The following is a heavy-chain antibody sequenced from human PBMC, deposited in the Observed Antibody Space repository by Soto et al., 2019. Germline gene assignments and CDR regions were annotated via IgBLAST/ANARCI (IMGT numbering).Heavy chain of an antibody. CDR1: GYTFTTYY. CDR2: INPSGGSA. J-gene: IGHJ4*02. Sequence: QVQLVQSGAEVKKPGASVKVSCKASGYTFTTYYIHWVRQAPGQGLEWIGVINPSGGSATYTQNFPDRSTMTRDTSTSTVTMEPGRLTTDDTALYFCARSPPLGWLPSWAFYYWGQGALVTVSS. V-gene: IGHV1-46*01. CDR3: ARSPPLGWLPSWAFYY. D-gene: IGHD5-12*01.